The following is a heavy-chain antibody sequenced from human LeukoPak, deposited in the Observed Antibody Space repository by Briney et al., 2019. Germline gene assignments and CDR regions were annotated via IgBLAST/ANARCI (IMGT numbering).Heavy chain of an antibody. CDR1: GFTFSSYA. CDR3: ATRGRSITYFPY. V-gene: IGHV3-23*01. D-gene: IGHD1-26*01. J-gene: IGHJ4*02. CDR2: LSTSGTST. Sequence: AGGSLRLSCAASGFTFSSYAMSWVRQAPGKGLEWVSGLSTSGTSTYHADSVKGRFTISRDNSKNTLHLQMNRLRAEDTAVYYCATRGRSITYFPYWGQGTLVTVSS.